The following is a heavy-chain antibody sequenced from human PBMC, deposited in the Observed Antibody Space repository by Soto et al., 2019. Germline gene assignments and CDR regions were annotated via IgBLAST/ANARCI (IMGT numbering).Heavy chain of an antibody. CDR3: AHAIPHSRGWFLNWFDP. CDR1: GFSLTTYGVA. J-gene: IGHJ5*02. D-gene: IGHD6-19*01. CDR2: IYWDDDK. Sequence: QITLKESGPTLVKPTQTLTLTCTVSGFSLTTYGVAVGWIRQPPGKALEWVAVIYWDDDKRYSPSLQSRLTLPKDTSKNQVVLTLTNMDPVDTATYYCAHAIPHSRGWFLNWFDPWGQGTLVTVSS. V-gene: IGHV2-5*02.